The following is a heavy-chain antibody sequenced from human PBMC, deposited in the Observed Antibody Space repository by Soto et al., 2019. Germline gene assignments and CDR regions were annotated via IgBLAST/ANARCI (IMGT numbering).Heavy chain of an antibody. V-gene: IGHV3-23*01. CDR3: AKGVSCTNGVCYVLRGVPSNYRDV. CDR1: GFTFSSYA. CDR2: ISGSGGST. D-gene: IGHD2-8*01. J-gene: IGHJ6*03. Sequence: EVQLLESGGGLVQPGGSLRLSCAASGFTFSSYAMSWVRQAPGKGLEWVSAISGSGGSTYYADSVKGRFTISRDNSKNTLYLQMNSLRAEDTAVYYCAKGVSCTNGVCYVLRGVPSNYRDVWGKGTTVTVSS.